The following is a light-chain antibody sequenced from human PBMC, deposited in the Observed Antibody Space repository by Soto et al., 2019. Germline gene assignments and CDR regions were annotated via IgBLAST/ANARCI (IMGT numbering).Light chain of an antibody. CDR1: QSITSY. Sequence: DIQMPQSPSSLSASVGDRVTITCRASQSITSYLNWYQHKPGKAPKLLIYAASSLQSGVPSRFSGSGSGTDFTLSISSLQPEDFATYYCQQSYSTPYSFGQGTKLEIK. V-gene: IGKV1-39*01. CDR2: AAS. CDR3: QQSYSTPYS. J-gene: IGKJ2*01.